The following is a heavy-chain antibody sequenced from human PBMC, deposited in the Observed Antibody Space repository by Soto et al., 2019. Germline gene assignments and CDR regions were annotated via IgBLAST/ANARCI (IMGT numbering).Heavy chain of an antibody. J-gene: IGHJ4*02. Sequence: QVQLQESGPGLAKPSETLSLTCTVSGGSISSYYWSWIRQPPGKGLEWIGYIYYRGYTNYNPSLKSRVTISVDTSKNQFSLKLSSVTAADTAVYYCATAARRAGNFDCWGQGTLVTVSS. D-gene: IGHD6-6*01. CDR3: ATAARRAGNFDC. CDR2: IYYRGYT. CDR1: GGSISSYY. V-gene: IGHV4-59*01.